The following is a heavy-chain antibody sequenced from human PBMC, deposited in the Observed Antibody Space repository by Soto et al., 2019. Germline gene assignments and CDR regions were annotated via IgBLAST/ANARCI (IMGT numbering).Heavy chain of an antibody. CDR1: GGSISSNDFY. CDR2: IYYSGNT. D-gene: IGHD6-13*01. V-gene: IGHV4-31*03. CDR3: ARLSGSWQSWFDP. J-gene: IGHJ5*02. Sequence: SETLSLTCIVSGGSISSNDFYWSWIRQHPGKGLEWIGYIYYSGNTYYNPSLKSRVTILVDTSKNQFSLKVSSVTAADTAVFYCARLSGSWQSWFDPWGKGPLVTVS.